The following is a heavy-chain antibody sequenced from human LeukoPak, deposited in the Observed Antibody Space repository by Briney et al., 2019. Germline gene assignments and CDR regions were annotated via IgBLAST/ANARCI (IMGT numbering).Heavy chain of an antibody. Sequence: SVKVSCKASGGTFSSYAISWVRQAPGQGLEWMGGIIPIFGTANYAQKFQGRVTITADESTSTAYMELSSLRSEDTAVYYCARVPRTIYSSRENWFDPWGQGTLVTASS. CDR1: GGTFSSYA. CDR2: IIPIFGTA. CDR3: ARVPRTIYSSRENWFDP. D-gene: IGHD6-19*01. V-gene: IGHV1-69*13. J-gene: IGHJ5*02.